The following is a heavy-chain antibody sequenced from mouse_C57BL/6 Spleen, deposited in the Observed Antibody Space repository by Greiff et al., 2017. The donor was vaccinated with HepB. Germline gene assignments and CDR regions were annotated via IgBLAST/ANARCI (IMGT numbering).Heavy chain of an antibody. V-gene: IGHV5-17*01. D-gene: IGHD2-1*01. J-gene: IGHJ4*01. Sequence: DVMLVESGGGLVKPGGSLKLSCAASGFTFSDYGMHWVRQAPEKGLEWVAYISSGSSTIYYADTVKGRFTISRDNAKNTLFLQMTSLRSEDTAMYYCARASLLSYAMDYWGQGTSVTVSS. CDR2: ISSGSSTI. CDR3: ARASLLSYAMDY. CDR1: GFTFSDYG.